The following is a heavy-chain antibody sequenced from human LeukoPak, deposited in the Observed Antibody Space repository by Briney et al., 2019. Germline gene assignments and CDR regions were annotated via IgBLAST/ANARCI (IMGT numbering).Heavy chain of an antibody. V-gene: IGHV1-2*02. J-gene: IGHJ4*02. CDR1: GYSFAGYY. Sequence: ASVKVSCKASGYSFAGYYMHWVRQAPGQGLEWMGWINPNSGGTNYAQKFQGRDTMTRDTSINTAYMELSSLTSDDTAVYYCARGRDLDCSSTSCSMFDYWGQGTLVTVSS. CDR2: INPNSGGT. CDR3: ARGRDLDCSSTSCSMFDY. D-gene: IGHD2-2*01.